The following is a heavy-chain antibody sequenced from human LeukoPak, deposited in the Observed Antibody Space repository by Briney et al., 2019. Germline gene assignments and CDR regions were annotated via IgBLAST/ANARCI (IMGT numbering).Heavy chain of an antibody. J-gene: IGHJ6*02. D-gene: IGHD3-3*01. CDR1: GFTFSDYY. V-gene: IGHV4-31*02. CDR2: IYYSGST. CDR3: ARGLDYDFWRYGMDV. Sequence: LRLSCAASGFTFSDYYMSWIRQAPGKGLEWIGYIYYSGSTYYNPSLKSRVTISVDTSKNQFSLKLSSVTAADTAVYYCARGLDYDFWRYGMDVWGQGTTVTVSS.